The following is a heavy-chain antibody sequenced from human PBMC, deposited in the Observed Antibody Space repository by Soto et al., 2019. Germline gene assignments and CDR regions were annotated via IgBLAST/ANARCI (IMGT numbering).Heavy chain of an antibody. J-gene: IGHJ4*02. V-gene: IGHV3-23*01. CDR3: VGYAPRDY. CDR1: GFTFSTYA. Sequence: EVLLLDSGGGLVQPGGSLRLSCVASGFTFSTYAMSWLRQAPGKGLKWVSVIRGSDGSTNHAVSVKGRFTISRDISKNTLDLEMNSLRAEDTAVYYCVGYAPRDYWGQGTLVTVS. D-gene: IGHD2-2*01. CDR2: IRGSDGST.